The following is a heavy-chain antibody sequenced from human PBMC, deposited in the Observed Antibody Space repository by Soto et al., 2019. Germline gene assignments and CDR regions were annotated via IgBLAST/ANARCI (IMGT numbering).Heavy chain of an antibody. Sequence: SETLSLTCTVSGGSISSSSYYWGWIRQPPGKGLEWIGSIYYSGSTYYNPSLKSRVTISVDTSKNQFSLKLSSVTAADTAVYYCALSEEVERPFDIWGQGTMVTVSS. D-gene: IGHD1-1*01. CDR2: IYYSGST. J-gene: IGHJ3*02. V-gene: IGHV4-39*01. CDR3: ALSEEVERPFDI. CDR1: GGSISSSSYY.